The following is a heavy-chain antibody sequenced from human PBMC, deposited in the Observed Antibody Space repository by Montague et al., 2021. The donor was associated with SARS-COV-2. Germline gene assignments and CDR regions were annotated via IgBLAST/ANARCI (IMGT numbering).Heavy chain of an antibody. V-gene: IGHV4-39*01. Sequence: SETLSLTCAFSGASRSTKNYYWGWIRQPPGKGLDWIVSISYSATSYSNPSLKSLVTMSVDTSRNQLSLNLSSVTVADTAVYYCARLGITLGGVIVIRYYFDFWGQGTLVTVSS. CDR3: ARLGITLGGVIVIRYYFDF. CDR2: ISYSATS. J-gene: IGHJ4*02. D-gene: IGHD3-16*02. CDR1: GASRSTKNYY.